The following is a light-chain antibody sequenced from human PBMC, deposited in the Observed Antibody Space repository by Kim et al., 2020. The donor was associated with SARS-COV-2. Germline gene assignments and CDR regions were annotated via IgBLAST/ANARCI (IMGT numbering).Light chain of an antibody. CDR2: QDS. Sequence: SYELTQPPSVSVSPGQTARITCSGDALPKQYAYWYQQKPGQAPVVVIYQDSERPSGIPERFSGSSSGTTVTLTISGGQAEDEADYYCQSADSSGTGVFGGGTKLTVL. CDR1: ALPKQY. V-gene: IGLV3-25*03. J-gene: IGLJ3*02. CDR3: QSADSSGTGV.